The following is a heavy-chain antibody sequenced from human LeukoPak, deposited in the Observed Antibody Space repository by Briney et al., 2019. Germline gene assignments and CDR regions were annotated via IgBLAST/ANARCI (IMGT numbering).Heavy chain of an antibody. V-gene: IGHV4-61*02. J-gene: IGHJ6*03. CDR2: IYTSGST. CDR3: ARGRPYYYYMDV. CDR1: GGSISSGSYY. Sequence: SETLSLTCTVSGGSISSGSYYWSWIRQPAGKGLEWIGRIYTSGSTNYNPSLKSRVTISVDTSKNQFSLKLSSVTAADTAVYYCARGRPYYYYMDVWGKGTTVTISS.